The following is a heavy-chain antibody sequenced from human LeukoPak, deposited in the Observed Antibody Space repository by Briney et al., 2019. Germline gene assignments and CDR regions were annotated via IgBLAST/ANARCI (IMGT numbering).Heavy chain of an antibody. V-gene: IGHV3-53*04. CDR1: GFTVSSHD. CDR2: IYMGGNT. Sequence: GGSLRLSCAASGFTVSSHDMSWVRQAPGKGLEWVSVIYMGGNTFYADSVKGRFTISRHTPKNTLYLQMNSLRAEDTAVYYCARVGDEVAYTRGYLDYWGQGTLVTVSS. J-gene: IGHJ4*02. D-gene: IGHD3-16*01. CDR3: ARVGDEVAYTRGYLDY.